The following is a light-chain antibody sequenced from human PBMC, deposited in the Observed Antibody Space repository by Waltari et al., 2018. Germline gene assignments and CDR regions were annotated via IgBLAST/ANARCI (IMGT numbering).Light chain of an antibody. CDR3: SSYTRVSASVV. V-gene: IGLV2-14*03. J-gene: IGLJ3*02. Sequence: QSALTQPASVSGSPGQSITISCTGTSSDIGTYNYASWYQQHPGRAPKLILYDVSQRPSGVSIRFSGSKSDNTASLTISGLQAEDEADYYCSSYTRVSASVVFGGGTKLTVL. CDR1: SSDIGTYNY. CDR2: DVS.